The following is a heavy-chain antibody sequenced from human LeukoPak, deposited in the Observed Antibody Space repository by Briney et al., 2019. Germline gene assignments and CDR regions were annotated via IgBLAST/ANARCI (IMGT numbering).Heavy chain of an antibody. CDR2: ISYDGSNK. Sequence: GGSLRLSCAASGFTFSGYPIHWVRQAPGKGLEWVAVISYDGSNKYYADSVKGRFTISRNNSKNTLYLQMNSLRAEDTAVYYCARASSTSYYYYGMDVWGQGTTVTVSS. CDR1: GFTFSGYP. CDR3: ARASSTSYYYYGMDV. V-gene: IGHV3-30-3*01. D-gene: IGHD2-15*01. J-gene: IGHJ6*02.